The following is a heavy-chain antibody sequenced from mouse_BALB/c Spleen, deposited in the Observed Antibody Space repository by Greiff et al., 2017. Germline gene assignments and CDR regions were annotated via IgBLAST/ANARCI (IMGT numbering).Heavy chain of an antibody. Sequence: QVTLKESGPGILQPSQTLSLTCSFSGFSLSTSGMGVSWIRQPSGKGLEWLAHIYWDDDKRYNPSLKSRLTISKDTSSNQVFLKITSVDTADTATYYCARRGTTATFFDYWGQGTTLTVSS. D-gene: IGHD1-2*01. V-gene: IGHV8-12*01. J-gene: IGHJ2*01. CDR3: ARRGTTATFFDY. CDR1: GFSLSTSGMG. CDR2: IYWDDDK.